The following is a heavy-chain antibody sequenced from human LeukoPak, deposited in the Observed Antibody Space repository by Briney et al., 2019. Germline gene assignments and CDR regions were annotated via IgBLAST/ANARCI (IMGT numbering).Heavy chain of an antibody. CDR1: GFTFSSYG. D-gene: IGHD4-23*01. V-gene: IGHV3-30*02. Sequence: PGGSLRLSCAASGFTFSSYGMHWVRQAPGKGLEWVAFIRYDGSNKYYADSVKGRFTISRDNSKNTLYLQMNSLRAEDTAVYYCARHYGGNWVDAFDIWGQGTMVTVSS. CDR3: ARHYGGNWVDAFDI. CDR2: IRYDGSNK. J-gene: IGHJ3*02.